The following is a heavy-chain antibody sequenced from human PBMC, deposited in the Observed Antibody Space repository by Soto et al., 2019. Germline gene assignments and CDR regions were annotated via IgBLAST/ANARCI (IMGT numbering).Heavy chain of an antibody. D-gene: IGHD6-19*01. CDR2: VYHDGTN. CDR3: ARDKGISVVGFFRKDPYFGLDV. CDR1: GASIDDRGHH. V-gene: IGHV4-39*02. J-gene: IGHJ6*02. Sequence: QLKESGPGQVSPSETLSLTCSVSGASIDDRGHHWSWLRRSLGRGLEWLGSVYHDGTNYYNPSLKTRVSVSVDTAKNQFSLKLASVTAADTAVYFCARDKGISVVGFFRKDPYFGLDVWGPGTTVTVSS.